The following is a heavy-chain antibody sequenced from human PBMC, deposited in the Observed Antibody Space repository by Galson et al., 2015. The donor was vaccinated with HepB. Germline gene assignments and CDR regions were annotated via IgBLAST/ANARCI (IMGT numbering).Heavy chain of an antibody. Sequence: SVKVSCKASGYTFTSYDINWVRQATGQGLEWMGWMNPNSGNTGYAQKFQGRVTMTRNTSITTAYMELSSLRSEDTAVYFCARRSKYPLLYQFDSWGQGTLVTVSS. D-gene: IGHD2-2*02. CDR3: ARRSKYPLLYQFDS. CDR1: GYTFTSYD. V-gene: IGHV1-8*01. CDR2: MNPNSGNT. J-gene: IGHJ5*01.